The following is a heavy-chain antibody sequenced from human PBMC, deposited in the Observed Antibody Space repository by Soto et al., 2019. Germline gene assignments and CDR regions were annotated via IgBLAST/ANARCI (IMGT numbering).Heavy chain of an antibody. Sequence: LRLYCAASGFTFSSYAMSWVRQAPGKGLEWVSAISRSGVSTYYADSVKGRFTISRDNSKNTLYLKMNSLRVEDTAVYYCAKLSSPINDIAAAGPDYWGQGTLVTVSS. CDR2: ISRSGVST. D-gene: IGHD6-13*01. V-gene: IGHV3-23*01. CDR3: AKLSSPINDIAAAGPDY. J-gene: IGHJ4*02. CDR1: GFTFSSYA.